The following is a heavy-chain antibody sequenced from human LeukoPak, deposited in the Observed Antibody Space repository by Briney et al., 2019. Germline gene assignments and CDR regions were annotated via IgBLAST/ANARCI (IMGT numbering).Heavy chain of an antibody. CDR1: GFTVSSNY. CDR2: IYSGGSI. V-gene: IGHV3-66*01. CDR3: ARGADSGYSSDN. J-gene: IGHJ4*02. D-gene: IGHD3-9*01. Sequence: GGSLRLSCAASGFTVSSNYMSWVRQAPGKGLEWVSVIYSGGSIYYADSVKGRFTISRDNAKNTLYLQMNSLRAEDTAVYYCARGADSGYSSDNWGQGTLVSVSS.